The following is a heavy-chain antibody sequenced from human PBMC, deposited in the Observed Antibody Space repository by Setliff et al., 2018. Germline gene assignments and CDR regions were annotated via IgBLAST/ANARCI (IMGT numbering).Heavy chain of an antibody. Sequence: PSETLSLTCTVSGYSISSGYYWGWIRQPTGKGLEWPGSFFHTGNTYYNPSLEGRVTISVDTSNNQFSLKLSSVTAADTAVYYCARHLWGRYMAESSDYFDYWGQGSLVTVSS. J-gene: IGHJ4*02. D-gene: IGHD3-3*02. CDR2: FFHTGNT. V-gene: IGHV4-38-2*02. CDR3: ARHLWGRYMAESSDYFDY. CDR1: GYSISSGYY.